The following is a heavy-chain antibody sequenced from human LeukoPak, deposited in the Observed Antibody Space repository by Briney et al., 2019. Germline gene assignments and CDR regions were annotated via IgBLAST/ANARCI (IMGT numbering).Heavy chain of an antibody. D-gene: IGHD1-26*01. J-gene: IGHJ4*02. V-gene: IGHV1-8*01. Sequence: ASVKVSCKASGYTFTSYDIYWMRQATGQGLEWMGWMSPNSGNTGYAQKFQGRVTMTRDTSTGTAYLELSSLRSEDTAVYYCVRTPPNSGADFWGQGTLVTVSS. CDR2: MSPNSGNT. CDR3: VRTPPNSGADF. CDR1: GYTFTSYD.